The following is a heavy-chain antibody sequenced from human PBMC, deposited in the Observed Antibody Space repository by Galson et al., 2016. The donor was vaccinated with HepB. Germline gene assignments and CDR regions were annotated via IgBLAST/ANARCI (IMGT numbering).Heavy chain of an antibody. D-gene: IGHD6-19*01. CDR2: IGKDGVNK. CDR1: GFMFNSYG. CDR3: AGDHGPSGWLN. V-gene: IGHV3-33*01. Sequence: SLRLSCAASGFMFNSYGMHWVRQAPGKGLEWVAVIGKDGVNKYYRGSVKGRFTISRDNSKNTLDLQMNSLRAEDTAVYYCAGDHGPSGWLNWGQGTLVIVSS. J-gene: IGHJ4*02.